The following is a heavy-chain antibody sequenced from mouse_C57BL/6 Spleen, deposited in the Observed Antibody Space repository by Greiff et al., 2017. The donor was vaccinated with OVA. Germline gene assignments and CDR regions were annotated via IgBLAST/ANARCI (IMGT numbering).Heavy chain of an antibody. D-gene: IGHD2-5*01. J-gene: IGHJ3*01. CDR3: AREDYSNYLAWFAY. V-gene: IGHV3-6*01. CDR1: GYSITSGYY. Sequence: EVQLVESGPGLVKPSQSLSLTCSVTGYSITSGYYWNWIRQFPGNKLEWMGYISYDGSNNYNPSLKNRISITRDTSKNQFFLKLNSVTTEDTATYYCAREDYSNYLAWFAYWGQGTLVTVSA. CDR2: ISYDGSN.